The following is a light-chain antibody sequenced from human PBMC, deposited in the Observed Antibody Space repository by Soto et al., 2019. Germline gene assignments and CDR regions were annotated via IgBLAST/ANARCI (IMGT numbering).Light chain of an antibody. Sequence: PGQKVTISCSGSSSNIGNNYVSWYQQLPGTAPKLLIYENNKRPSGIPDRFSGSKSGTSATLGITGLQTGDEADYYCGTWDSSLSASYVFGTGTKVTVL. V-gene: IGLV1-51*02. J-gene: IGLJ1*01. CDR1: SSNIGNNY. CDR3: GTWDSSLSASYV. CDR2: ENN.